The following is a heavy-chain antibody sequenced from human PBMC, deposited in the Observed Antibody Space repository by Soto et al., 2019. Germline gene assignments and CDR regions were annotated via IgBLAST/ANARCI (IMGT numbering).Heavy chain of an antibody. CDR2: IYHSGST. Sequence: QLQLQESGSGLVKPSQTLSLTCAVSGGSISSGGYSWSWIRQPPGKGLEWIGYIYHSGSTYYNPSLKSRVTISVDRSKNQFSLKLSSVTAADTAVYYCARGVRGSYYYYYGMDVWGQGTTVTVSS. V-gene: IGHV4-30-2*01. CDR1: GGSISSGGYS. J-gene: IGHJ6*02. D-gene: IGHD3-10*01. CDR3: ARGVRGSYYYYYGMDV.